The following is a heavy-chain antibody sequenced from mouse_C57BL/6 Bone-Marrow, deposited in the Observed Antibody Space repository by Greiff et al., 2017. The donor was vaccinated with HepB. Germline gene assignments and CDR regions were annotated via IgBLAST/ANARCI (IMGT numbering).Heavy chain of an antibody. CDR1: GFTFSSYA. D-gene: IGHD2-3*01. J-gene: IGHJ2*01. CDR2: ISDGGSYT. Sequence: DVMLVESGGGLVKPGGSLKLSCAASGFTFSSYAMSWVRQTPEQRLEWVATISDGGSYTYYPDNVKGRFTLSRDNAKSNLYLQMSHLKSEDTAMYYCARDRGYDGDYDAFDYWGQGTTLTVSS. V-gene: IGHV5-4*01. CDR3: ARDRGYDGDYDAFDY.